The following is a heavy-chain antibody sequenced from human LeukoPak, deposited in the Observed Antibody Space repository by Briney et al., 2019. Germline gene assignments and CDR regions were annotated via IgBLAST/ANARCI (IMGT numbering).Heavy chain of an antibody. Sequence: GGSLRLSCAASGFTFSNYAMTWVRQAPGKGLKWVSTISGSGGSTDYADSVKGRFTISRDNSKNTLYLQMNSLGAEDTAVYYCAKSLPRGYIYGSDYWGQGTLLTVSS. CDR2: ISGSGGST. V-gene: IGHV3-23*01. D-gene: IGHD5-18*01. CDR1: GFTFSNYA. CDR3: AKSLPRGYIYGSDY. J-gene: IGHJ4*02.